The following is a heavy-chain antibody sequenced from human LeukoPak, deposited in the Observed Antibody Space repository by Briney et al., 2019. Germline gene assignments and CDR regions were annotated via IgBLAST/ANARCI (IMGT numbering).Heavy chain of an antibody. V-gene: IGHV1-2*02. CDR3: VRDSHGPMMDLDY. Sequence: PRASVKVSCKASGYTFKDYYLHWVRQAPGQGLEWMGWIDPSGGTNYAQKFRGGVTMTRDTSTSTAYMELATLRSDDTAVFYCVRDSHGPMMDLDYWGQGTLVTVSS. CDR1: GYTFKDYY. D-gene: IGHD3-22*01. CDR2: IDPSGGT. J-gene: IGHJ4*02.